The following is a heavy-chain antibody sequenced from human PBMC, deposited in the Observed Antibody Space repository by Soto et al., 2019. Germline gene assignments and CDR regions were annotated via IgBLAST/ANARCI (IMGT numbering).Heavy chain of an antibody. V-gene: IGHV1-18*01. CDR2: ISGNNGNT. D-gene: IGHD6-6*01. CDR3: ARDQVAARHLDY. Sequence: QVQLVQSGAEVKQSGASVKVSCKASGYTFTNYGINWVRQAPGQGLEWMGWISGNNGNTKYAQRLQGRFTMTTDPSTNTAHMALTSLRSDDTAVYYCARDQVAARHLDYWGQGTQVTVSS. CDR1: GYTFTNYG. J-gene: IGHJ4*02.